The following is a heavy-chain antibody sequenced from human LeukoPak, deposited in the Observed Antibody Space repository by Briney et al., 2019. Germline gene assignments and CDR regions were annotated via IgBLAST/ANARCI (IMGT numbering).Heavy chain of an antibody. CDR1: GFTFTSSA. CDR2: IVVGSGNT. CDR3: ARLDGYSIPDYFDY. V-gene: IGHV1-58*02. D-gene: IGHD2-15*01. J-gene: IGHJ4*02. Sequence: GASVKVSCKASGFTFTSSAMQWVRQARGQRLEWIGWIVVGSGNTNYAQKFQERVTITRDMSTSTAYMGLSSLRSEDTAVYYCARLDGYSIPDYFDYWGQGTLVTVSS.